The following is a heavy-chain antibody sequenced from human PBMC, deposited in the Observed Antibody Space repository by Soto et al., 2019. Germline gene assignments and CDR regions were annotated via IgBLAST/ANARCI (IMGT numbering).Heavy chain of an antibody. Sequence: LRLSCAASGFTFSSYSMNWVRQAPGKGLEWVSSISSSSSYIYYADSVKGRFTISRDNAKNSLYLQMNSLRAEDTAVYYCARQVAVAGYGMDVWGQGTTVTVSS. D-gene: IGHD6-19*01. V-gene: IGHV3-21*01. CDR2: ISSSSSYI. CDR3: ARQVAVAGYGMDV. CDR1: GFTFSSYS. J-gene: IGHJ6*02.